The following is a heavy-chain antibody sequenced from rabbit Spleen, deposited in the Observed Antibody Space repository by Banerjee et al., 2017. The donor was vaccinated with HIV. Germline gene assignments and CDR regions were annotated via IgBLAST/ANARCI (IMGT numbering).Heavy chain of an antibody. V-gene: IGHV1S45*01. CDR2: IYTGSGST. CDR1: GFSFSSDYW. Sequence: QQQLEESGGGLVKPGGTLTLTCKASGFSFSSDYWICWVRQAPGKGLEWIGCIYTGSGSTYYASWAKGRFTISKTSSTTVTLQVTSLTAADTATYFCARETWGSTGNYALWGPGTLVTVS. CDR3: ARETWGSTGNYAL. D-gene: IGHD7-1*01. J-gene: IGHJ6*01.